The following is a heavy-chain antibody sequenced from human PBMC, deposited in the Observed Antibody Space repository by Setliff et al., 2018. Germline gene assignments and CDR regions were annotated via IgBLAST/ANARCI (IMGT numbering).Heavy chain of an antibody. CDR3: ARGSYFDSSGYSPDYFDY. D-gene: IGHD3-22*01. V-gene: IGHV4-61*09. Sequence: SETLSLTCTVSGGSISSGSNYWSWIRQPAGRGLEWIGHIHGTEGTHYNPSLESRVTISLDMSKNQFSRKLSSVTAADAAVYYCARGSYFDSSGYSPDYFDYWGQGTLVTVSS. CDR2: IHGTEGT. CDR1: GGSISSGSNY. J-gene: IGHJ4*02.